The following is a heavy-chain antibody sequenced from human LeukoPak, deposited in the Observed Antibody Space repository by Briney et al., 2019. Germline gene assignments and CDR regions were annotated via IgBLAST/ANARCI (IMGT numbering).Heavy chain of an antibody. CDR2: IINTGTST. V-gene: IGHV3-48*03. J-gene: IGHJ4*01. CDR1: GFTFSSYE. D-gene: IGHD6-13*01. Sequence: PSGTLRLSCATYGFTFSSYEMNWVRQAPGKGLEWISYIINTGTSTYKADSVKRRLTISRDKSKTALSLQMNSRRAEDTAVYYCVVHSPTSCYWGHGTLGT. CDR3: VVHSPTSCY.